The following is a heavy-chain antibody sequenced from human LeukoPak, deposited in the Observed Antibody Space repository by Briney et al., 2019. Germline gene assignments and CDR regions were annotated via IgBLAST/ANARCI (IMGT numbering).Heavy chain of an antibody. CDR3: AREGRVIVGATGYFDY. D-gene: IGHD1-26*01. Sequence: PGRSLRLSCAASGFTFSSYAMHWVRQAPGKGLGWVAVISYDGSNKYYADSVKGRFTISRDNSKNPLYLQMNSLRAEDTAVYYCAREGRVIVGATGYFDYWGQGTLVTVSS. CDR1: GFTFSSYA. CDR2: ISYDGSNK. V-gene: IGHV3-30*04. J-gene: IGHJ4*02.